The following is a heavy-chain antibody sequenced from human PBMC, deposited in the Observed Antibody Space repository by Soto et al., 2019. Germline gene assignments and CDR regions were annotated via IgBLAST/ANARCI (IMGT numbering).Heavy chain of an antibody. CDR3: ARSPNVDIVATIFDY. CDR1: GGSISSSGYY. CDR2: LYYSGST. D-gene: IGHD5-12*01. Sequence: SETLSLTCTVSGGSISSSGYYWGWIRQPPGKGLEWIGSLYYSGSTYYNPSLKSRVTISVDTSKNQFSLKLSSVTAADTAVYYCARSPNVDIVATIFDYWGQGTLVTVSS. J-gene: IGHJ4*02. V-gene: IGHV4-39*07.